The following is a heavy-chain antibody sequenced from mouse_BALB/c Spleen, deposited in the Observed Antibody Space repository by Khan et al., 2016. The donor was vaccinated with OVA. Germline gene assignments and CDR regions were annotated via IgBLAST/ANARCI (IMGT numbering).Heavy chain of an antibody. J-gene: IGHJ2*01. CDR2: ISYSGRT. CDR1: GYSITSDYA. D-gene: IGHD1-1*01. V-gene: IGHV3-2*02. Sequence: EVQLQESGPGLVKPSQSLSLTCTVTGYSITSDYAWNWIRQFPGNKLEWMGYISYSGRTSYNPSLKSRIPITRDPSKKQFFPQLNSVTTEDTATYYCARSVTITTVVATDFDYWGQGTTLTVSS. CDR3: ARSVTITTVVATDFDY.